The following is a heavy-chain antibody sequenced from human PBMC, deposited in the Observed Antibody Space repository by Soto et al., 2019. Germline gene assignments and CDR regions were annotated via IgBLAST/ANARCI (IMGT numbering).Heavy chain of an antibody. CDR2: IRSKANSYLI. CDR3: ARGGEMGLNDC. V-gene: IGHV3-73*01. CDR1: GFSFSDSA. J-gene: IGHJ4*02. Sequence: GGSLRLSCAASGFSFSDSAMHWVRQASGKGLEWIARIRSKANSYLIAYDESVRGRFIISRDDSKNTAYLQMNDLNTEDTAIYYCARGGEMGLNDCWGQGTPVTSPQ. D-gene: IGHD1-26*01.